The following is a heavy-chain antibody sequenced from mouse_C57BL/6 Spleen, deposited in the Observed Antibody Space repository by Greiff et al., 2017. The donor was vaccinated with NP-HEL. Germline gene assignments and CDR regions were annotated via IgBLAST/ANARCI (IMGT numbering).Heavy chain of an antibody. D-gene: IGHD2-3*01. Sequence: VQLQQSGAELVKPGASVKLSCKASGYTFTSYWMHWVKQRPGRGLEWIGRIDPNSGGTKYNEKFKSKATLTVDKPSSTAYMQLSSLTPEDSAVYYGASDLHLYDPRGFAYWGQGTLVTVSA. J-gene: IGHJ3*01. CDR2: IDPNSGGT. CDR1: GYTFTSYW. CDR3: ASDLHLYDPRGFAY. V-gene: IGHV1-72*01.